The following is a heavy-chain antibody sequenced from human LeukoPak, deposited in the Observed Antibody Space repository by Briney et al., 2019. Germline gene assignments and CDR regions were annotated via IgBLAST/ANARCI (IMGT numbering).Heavy chain of an antibody. J-gene: IGHJ6*03. Sequence: GGSLRLSCEASGFILSRYSMNWVRQAPGKGLEWVSGINWNGGSTGYADSVKGRFTISRDNSKSTLYLQMNSLRAEDTAVYYCAKGSKTLLFTRDHYIDVWGKGTTVTISS. CDR2: INWNGGST. CDR3: AKGSKTLLFTRDHYIDV. V-gene: IGHV3-NL1*01. D-gene: IGHD2-21*02. CDR1: GFILSRYS.